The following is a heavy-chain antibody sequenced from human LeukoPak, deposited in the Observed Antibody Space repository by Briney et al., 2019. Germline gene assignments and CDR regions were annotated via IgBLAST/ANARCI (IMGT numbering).Heavy chain of an antibody. Sequence: SETLSLTCTVSGGSISSSSYYWGWIRQPPGKGLEWIGSIYYSGSTYYNPSLKSRVTISVDTSKNQFSLKLSSVTAADTAVYYCPTTYYDFWGFDPWGQGTLVTVSS. V-gene: IGHV4-39*01. J-gene: IGHJ5*02. CDR1: GGSISSSSYY. CDR3: PTTYYDFWGFDP. D-gene: IGHD3-3*01. CDR2: IYYSGST.